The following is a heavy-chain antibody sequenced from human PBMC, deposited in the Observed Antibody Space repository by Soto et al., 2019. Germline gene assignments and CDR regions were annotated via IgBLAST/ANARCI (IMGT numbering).Heavy chain of an antibody. V-gene: IGHV3-48*02. J-gene: IGHJ5*02. CDR1: GFTFSSYS. D-gene: IGHD3-3*01. Sequence: PGGSLRLSCAASGFTFSSYSMNWVRQAPGKGLEWVSYISSSSSTIYYADSVKGRFTISRDNAKNSLYLQMNSLRDEDTAVYYCARDHDFWSGYYPNNWFDPWGQGTLVTVSS. CDR2: ISSSSSTI. CDR3: ARDHDFWSGYYPNNWFDP.